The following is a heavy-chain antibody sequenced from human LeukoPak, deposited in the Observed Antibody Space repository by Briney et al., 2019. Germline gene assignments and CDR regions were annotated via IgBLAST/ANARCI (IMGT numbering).Heavy chain of an antibody. CDR2: IDPKRTT. V-gene: IGHV4-34*01. J-gene: IGHJ3*02. CDR3: ARHPGAFDI. CDR1: GGAFSGYS. Sequence: SETLSLTCAVYGGAFSGYSWSWIRQPPGMGLEWIGEIDPKRTTNYNPSLKSRVTVSVDTSKNQFSLKLSSVTAADTAVYYCARHPGAFDIWGQGTMVTVSS.